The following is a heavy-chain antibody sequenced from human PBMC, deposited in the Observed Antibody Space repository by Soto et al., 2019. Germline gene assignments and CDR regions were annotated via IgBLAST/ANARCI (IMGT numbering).Heavy chain of an antibody. Sequence: PGGSLRLACAASGFTFSSYAMSWVRQAPGKGLEWVSAISGSGGSTYYADSVKGRFTIPRDNSKNTLYLQMNSLRAEDTAVYYCAKLPSDYYYARSGSGYSGPGPLVTVSS. V-gene: IGHV3-23*01. D-gene: IGHD3-22*01. CDR3: AKLPSDYYYARSGSGY. J-gene: IGHJ4*02. CDR2: ISGSGGST. CDR1: GFTFSSYA.